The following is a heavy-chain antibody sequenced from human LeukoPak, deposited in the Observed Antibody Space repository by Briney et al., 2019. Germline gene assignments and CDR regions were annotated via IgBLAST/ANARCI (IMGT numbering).Heavy chain of an antibody. V-gene: IGHV4-34*01. Sequence: SETLSLTCAVYGGSFSGYYWSWIRQPPGKGLEWIGEINHSGSTNYNPSLKSRVTISVDTSKNQFSLKLSSVTAADTAVYYCARPSIAAAGTGDYYFDYWGQGTLVTVSS. J-gene: IGHJ4*02. CDR3: ARPSIAAAGTGDYYFDY. CDR2: INHSGST. CDR1: GGSFSGYY. D-gene: IGHD6-13*01.